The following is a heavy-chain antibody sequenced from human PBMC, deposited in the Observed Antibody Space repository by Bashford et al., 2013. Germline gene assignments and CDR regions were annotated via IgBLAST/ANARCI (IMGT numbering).Heavy chain of an antibody. J-gene: IGHJ4*02. Sequence: GSLRLSCAASGFTFSTYAMSWVRQGSREGLEWVSAISGSSGSTYYADSVKGRFTVSRDNSMHTLYLQMNSLRAEDTAFYYCAKDNCGGDCYIDYWGQGTLVTVSS. V-gene: IGHV3-23*01. D-gene: IGHD2-21*02. CDR2: ISGSSGST. CDR3: AKDNCGGDCYIDY. CDR1: GFTFSTYA.